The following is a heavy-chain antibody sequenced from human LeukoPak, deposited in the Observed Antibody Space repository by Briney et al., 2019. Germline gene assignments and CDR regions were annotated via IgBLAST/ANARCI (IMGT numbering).Heavy chain of an antibody. Sequence: KPSETLSLTCTVSGGSISSYYWSWIRQPPGKGLEWIGYIYYSGSTNYNPSLKSRVTISVDTSKNQFSLKLSSVTAADTAAYYCARFHYSVDYWGQGTLVTVSS. CDR2: IYYSGST. CDR1: GGSISSYY. CDR3: ARFHYSVDY. J-gene: IGHJ4*02. D-gene: IGHD2-15*01. V-gene: IGHV4-59*01.